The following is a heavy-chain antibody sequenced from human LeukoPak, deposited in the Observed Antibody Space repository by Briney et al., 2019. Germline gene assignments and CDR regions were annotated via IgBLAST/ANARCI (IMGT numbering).Heavy chain of an antibody. CDR3: TRRFDCSSTSCRFYYYYMDV. D-gene: IGHD2-2*01. CDR2: IRSKANSYAT. Sequence: GGSLRLSCAASGFTFSGSAMHWVRQASGKGLEWVGRIRSKANSYATAYAASVKGRLTISRDDSKNTAYLQMNSLKTEDTAVYYCTRRFDCSSTSCRFYYYYMDVWGKGTTVTVSS. V-gene: IGHV3-73*01. J-gene: IGHJ6*03. CDR1: GFTFSGSA.